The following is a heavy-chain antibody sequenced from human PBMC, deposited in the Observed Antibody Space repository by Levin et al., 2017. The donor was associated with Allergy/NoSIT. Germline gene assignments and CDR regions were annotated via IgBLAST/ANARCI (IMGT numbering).Heavy chain of an antibody. CDR2: TYYRSKWYN. J-gene: IGHJ4*02. Sequence: TSETLSLTCAISGDSVSSNSAAWNWIRQSPSRGLEWLGRTYYRSKWYNDYAVSVKSRITINPDTSKNQFSLQLNSVTPEDTAVYYCARGGAMAARLPSFDYWGQGTLVTVSS. V-gene: IGHV6-1*01. CDR1: GDSVSSNSAA. D-gene: IGHD6-6*01. CDR3: ARGGAMAARLPSFDY.